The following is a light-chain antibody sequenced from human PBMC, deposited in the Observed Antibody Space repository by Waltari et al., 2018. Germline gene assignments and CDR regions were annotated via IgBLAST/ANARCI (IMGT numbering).Light chain of an antibody. V-gene: IGKV1-39*01. Sequence: DVQMTQSPSSLSASVGDRVTITCRASQSIANYLNWYQQKPGKVPKLLIYAASSLHSGVPSRFSGSGSGTEITLTITNMQPEDFATYYCKQRYTTLTFGGRTKVE. CDR1: QSIANY. J-gene: IGKJ4*01. CDR2: AAS. CDR3: KQRYTTLT.